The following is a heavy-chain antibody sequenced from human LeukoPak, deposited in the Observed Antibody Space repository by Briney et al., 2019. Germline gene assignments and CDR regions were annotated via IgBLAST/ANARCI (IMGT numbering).Heavy chain of an antibody. CDR3: ARVVQYSSSSDYYYYYMDV. CDR2: IIPIFGTA. J-gene: IGHJ6*03. CDR1: GGTFSSYA. V-gene: IGHV1-69*13. Sequence: GASVKVSCKASGGTFSSYAISWVRQAPGQGLEWMGGIIPIFGTANYAQKFQGRVTITADESTSTAYMELSSLRSEDTAVYYCARVVQYSSSSDYYYYYMDVWGKGTTVTVSS. D-gene: IGHD6-6*01.